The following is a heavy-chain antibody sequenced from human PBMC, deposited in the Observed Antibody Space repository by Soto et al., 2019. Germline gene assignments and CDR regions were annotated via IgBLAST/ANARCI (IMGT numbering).Heavy chain of an antibody. Sequence: GGSLRLSCAASGFTFSSYAMSWVRQAPGKGLEWVSAISGSGGSTYYADSVKGRFTISRDNSKNTLYLQMNSLRAEDTAVYYCANAGGVTGIGRGFSGYMDVWGKGTTVTVSS. CDR1: GFTFSSYA. J-gene: IGHJ6*03. CDR3: ANAGGVTGIGRGFSGYMDV. CDR2: ISGSGGST. D-gene: IGHD3-22*01. V-gene: IGHV3-23*01.